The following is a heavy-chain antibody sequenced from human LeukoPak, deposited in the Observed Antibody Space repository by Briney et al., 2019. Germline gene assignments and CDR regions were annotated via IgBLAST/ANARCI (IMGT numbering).Heavy chain of an antibody. CDR1: GFTVSSNY. J-gene: IGHJ6*03. D-gene: IGHD4-17*01. V-gene: IGHV3-48*03. Sequence: GGSLRLSCAASGFTVSSNYMTWVRQAPGKGLGWLSHISTSGSSIHYADSVKGRFTISRDNAKNSLYLQMNSLRVEDTAVYYCARDATTELGTVYMDVWGKGTTVTISS. CDR2: ISTSGSSI. CDR3: ARDATTELGTVYMDV.